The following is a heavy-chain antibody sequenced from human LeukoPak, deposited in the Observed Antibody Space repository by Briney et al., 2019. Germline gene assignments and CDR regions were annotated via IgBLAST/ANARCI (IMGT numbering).Heavy chain of an antibody. Sequence: GGSLRLSCAASGFTFSSYGMHWVRQAPGKGLEWVAVISYDGSNKYYADSVKGRFTISRDNSKSTLYLQMNSLRAEDTAVYYCARDAYYSSSWYGDYWGQGTLVTVSS. V-gene: IGHV3-30*03. CDR1: GFTFSSYG. CDR3: ARDAYYSSSWYGDY. CDR2: ISYDGSNK. J-gene: IGHJ4*02. D-gene: IGHD6-13*01.